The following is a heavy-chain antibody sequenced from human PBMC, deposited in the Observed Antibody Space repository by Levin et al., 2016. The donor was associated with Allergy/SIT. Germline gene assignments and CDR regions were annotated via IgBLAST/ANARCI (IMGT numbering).Heavy chain of an antibody. CDR3: ARLPPGRIAVAGTLDY. D-gene: IGHD6-19*01. J-gene: IGHJ4*02. CDR2: IDPSDSYT. Sequence: VRQMPGKGLEWMGRIDPSDSYTNYSPSFQGHVTISADKSISTAYLQWSSLKASDTAMYYCARLPPGRIAVAGTLDYWGQGTLVTVSS. V-gene: IGHV5-10-1*01.